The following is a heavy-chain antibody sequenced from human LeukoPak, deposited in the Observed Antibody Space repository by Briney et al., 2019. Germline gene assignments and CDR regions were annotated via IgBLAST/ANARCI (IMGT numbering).Heavy chain of an antibody. V-gene: IGHV1-2*02. CDR2: INPNSGGT. Sequence: ASVKVSCKASGYTFTGYYMRWVRQAPGQGLEWMGWINPNSGGTNYAQKFQGRVTMTRDASISTAYMELSRLRSDDTAVYYCARVGSSSFWFDPWGQGTLVTVSS. CDR1: GYTFTGYY. CDR3: ARVGSSSFWFDP. D-gene: IGHD6-13*01. J-gene: IGHJ5*02.